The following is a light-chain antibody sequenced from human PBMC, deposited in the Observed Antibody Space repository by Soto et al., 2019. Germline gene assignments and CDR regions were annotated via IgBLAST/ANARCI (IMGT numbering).Light chain of an antibody. CDR1: QTISSW. J-gene: IGKJ1*01. V-gene: IGKV1-5*03. Sequence: ENRTTQSPSTLSGSIGDRDTITCRASQTISSWLAWYQQKPGKAPKLLIYKASTLKSGVPSRFSGSGSGTEFTLTISSLQPDDFATYYCQHYNIYSEAFGQGTKVAIK. CDR2: KAS. CDR3: QHYNIYSEA.